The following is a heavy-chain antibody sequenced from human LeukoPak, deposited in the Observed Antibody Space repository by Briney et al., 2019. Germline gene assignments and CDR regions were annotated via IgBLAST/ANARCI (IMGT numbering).Heavy chain of an antibody. J-gene: IGHJ4*02. D-gene: IGHD3-22*01. CDR3: ASYYYDSSGRVDY. CDR2: MNPNSGNT. Sequence: GASVTVSCKASGYTFTSYDINWVRQATGQGLEWMGWMNPNSGNTGYAQKVQGRVTMTRNTSISTAYMELSSLRSEDTAVYYCASYYYDSSGRVDYWGQGTLVTVSS. CDR1: GYTFTSYD. V-gene: IGHV1-8*01.